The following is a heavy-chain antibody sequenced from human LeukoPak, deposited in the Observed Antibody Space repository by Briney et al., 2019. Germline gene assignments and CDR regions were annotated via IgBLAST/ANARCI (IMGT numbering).Heavy chain of an antibody. Sequence: SETLSLTCTVSGGSISSGSYYWSWIRQPAGKGLEWIGRIYTSGSTNYNPSLKSRVTISVDTSKNQFSLKLSSVTAADTAVYYCARELKQQWLANNWFDPWGQGTLVTVSS. CDR1: GGSISSGSYY. J-gene: IGHJ5*02. V-gene: IGHV4-61*02. D-gene: IGHD6-19*01. CDR2: IYTSGST. CDR3: ARELKQQWLANNWFDP.